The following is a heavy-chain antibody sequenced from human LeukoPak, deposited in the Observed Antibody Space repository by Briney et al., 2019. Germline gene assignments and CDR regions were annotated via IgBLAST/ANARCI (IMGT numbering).Heavy chain of an antibody. V-gene: IGHV4-59*01. CDR3: ARLVEMATIYHAFDI. CDR1: GGSISSYY. J-gene: IGHJ3*02. Sequence: SQTLSLTCTVSGGSISSYYWSWIRQPPGKGLEWIGYIYYSGSTNYNPSLKSRVTISVDTSKNQFSLKLSSVTAADTAVYYCARLVEMATIYHAFDIWGQGTMVTVSS. CDR2: IYYSGST. D-gene: IGHD5-24*01.